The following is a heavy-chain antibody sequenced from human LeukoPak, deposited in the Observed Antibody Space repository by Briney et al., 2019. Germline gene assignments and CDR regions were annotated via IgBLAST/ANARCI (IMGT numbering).Heavy chain of an antibody. CDR3: ARHKSGWFYADY. J-gene: IGHJ4*02. CDR2: INHSGST. CDR1: GGSFSGYY. D-gene: IGHD6-19*01. V-gene: IGHV4-34*01. Sequence: SETLSLTCAVYGGSFSGYYWSWIRQPPGKGLEWIGEINHSGSTNYNPSLKSRVTISVDTSKNQFSLKLSSVTAADTAVYYCARHKSGWFYADYWGQGTLVTVSS.